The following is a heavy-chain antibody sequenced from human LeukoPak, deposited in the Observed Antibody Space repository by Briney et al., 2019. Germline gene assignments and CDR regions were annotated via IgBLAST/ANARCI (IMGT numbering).Heavy chain of an antibody. CDR2: IYPGDSDT. CDR3: ARTEVAVAEGLNYYYYGMDV. J-gene: IGHJ6*02. D-gene: IGHD6-19*01. CDR1: GYSFTSHW. Sequence: GESLKISCKGSGYSFTSHWIGWVRQMPGKGLEWMGIIYPGDSDTRYSPSFQGQVTISADKSISTAYLQWSSLKASDTAMYYCARTEVAVAEGLNYYYYGMDVWGQGTTVTVSS. V-gene: IGHV5-51*01.